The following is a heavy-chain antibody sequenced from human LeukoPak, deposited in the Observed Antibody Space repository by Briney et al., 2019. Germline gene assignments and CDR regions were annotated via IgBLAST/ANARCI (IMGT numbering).Heavy chain of an antibody. CDR3: EGSAGY. V-gene: IGHV3-7*01. J-gene: IGHJ4*02. Sequence: PGGSLRLSCAASGLTLSSYWMNWVRQAPGKGLEWVANIKKDGSEKYYVDSVKGRFTISRDNAKNSLYLQMNSLRVEDTAVYYCEGSAGYWGQGTLVTVSS. D-gene: IGHD6-19*01. CDR1: GLTLSSYW. CDR2: IKKDGSEK.